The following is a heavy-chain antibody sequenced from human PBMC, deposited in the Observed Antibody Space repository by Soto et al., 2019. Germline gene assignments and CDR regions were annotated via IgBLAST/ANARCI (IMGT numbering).Heavy chain of an antibody. V-gene: IGHV4-34*01. CDR3: ASISQYCSGGSCKNFYYYYMDV. Sequence: PSVILSVTCAVGGGFFSGYYWSWIRKHPGKGLEWIGEINHSGSTNYNPSLKSRVTISVDTSKNQFSLKLSSVTAADTAVYYCASISQYCSGGSCKNFYYYYMDVWGKGTTVTVSS. CDR2: INHSGST. CDR1: GGFFSGYY. J-gene: IGHJ6*03. D-gene: IGHD2-15*01.